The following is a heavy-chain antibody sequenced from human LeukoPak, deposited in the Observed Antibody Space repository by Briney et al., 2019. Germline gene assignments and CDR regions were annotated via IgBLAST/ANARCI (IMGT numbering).Heavy chain of an antibody. D-gene: IGHD5-18*01. CDR3: ARGTWIQLWQGSRYYYYGMDV. CDR2: IYYSGST. J-gene: IGHJ6*02. CDR1: GGSISSSSYY. Sequence: PSETLSLTCTVSGGSISSSSYYWGGIRQPPGKGLEWIGSIYYSGSTYYNPSLKSRVTISVDTSKNQFSLKLSSVTAADTAVYYCARGTWIQLWQGSRYYYYGMDVWGQGTTVTVSS. V-gene: IGHV4-39*01.